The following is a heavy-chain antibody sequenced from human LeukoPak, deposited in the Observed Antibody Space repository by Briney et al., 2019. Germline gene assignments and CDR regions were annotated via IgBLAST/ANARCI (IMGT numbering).Heavy chain of an antibody. CDR3: ARAKRQQLVLGNWFDP. Sequence: PGGSLRLSCAASGFTFSSFSMNWVRQAPGKGLEWVSSISSSSYIYYADSMKGRFTISRDNAKNSLYLQMNSLRAEDTAVYYCARAKRQQLVLGNWFDPWGQGTLVTVSS. CDR2: ISSSSYI. CDR1: GFTFSSFS. D-gene: IGHD6-13*01. J-gene: IGHJ5*02. V-gene: IGHV3-21*01.